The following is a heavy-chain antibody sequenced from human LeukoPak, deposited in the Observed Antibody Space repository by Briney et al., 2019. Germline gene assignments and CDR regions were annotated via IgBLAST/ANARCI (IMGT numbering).Heavy chain of an antibody. CDR2: INSDGSTT. V-gene: IGHV3-74*01. CDR1: GFTLMTYW. Sequence: GSLRLSCAASGFTLMTYWMHWVRQAPGKGLGGVSSINSDGSTTTYADSVKGRFTISRDNAKNLVYLQMSSLRAEDTAVYYCARAFGSGSQVINYFDFWGQGTLVTVSS. CDR3: ARAFGSGSQVINYFDF. J-gene: IGHJ4*02. D-gene: IGHD3-10*01.